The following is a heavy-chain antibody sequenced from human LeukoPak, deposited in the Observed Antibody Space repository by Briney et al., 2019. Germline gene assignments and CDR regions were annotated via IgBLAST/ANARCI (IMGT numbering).Heavy chain of an antibody. V-gene: IGHV4-38-2*01. CDR1: GYSISSGYY. CDR2: IYHSGST. J-gene: IGHJ4*02. Sequence: SETLSLTCAVSGYSISSGYYWGWIRQPPGKGLEWIGNIYHSGSTYYNPSLKSRVTISADTSKNQFSLKLSSVTAADTAVYYCARAGGGTSFDYWGQGTLVTVSS. D-gene: IGHD2-2*01. CDR3: ARAGGGTSFDY.